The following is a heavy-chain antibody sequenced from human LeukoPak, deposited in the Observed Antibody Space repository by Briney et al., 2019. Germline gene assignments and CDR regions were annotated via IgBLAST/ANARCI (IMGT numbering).Heavy chain of an antibody. CDR1: GYTFTGYY. J-gene: IGHJ3*02. D-gene: IGHD7-27*01. CDR3: AKGVNWEGAFDI. Sequence: ASVTVSCTASGYTFTGYYMHWVRQAPGQGLEWMGWINPNSGGTNYAQKFQGRVTMTRDTSISTAYMELSRLRSDDTAVYYCAKGVNWEGAFDIWGQGTMVTVSS. V-gene: IGHV1-2*02. CDR2: INPNSGGT.